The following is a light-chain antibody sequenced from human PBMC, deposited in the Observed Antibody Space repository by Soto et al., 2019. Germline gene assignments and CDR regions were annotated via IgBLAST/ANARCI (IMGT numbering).Light chain of an antibody. J-gene: IGKJ4*01. V-gene: IGKV3D-15*01. Sequence: EIVMTQSPATLSVSPGERATLSCRASQNVNINLAWYQQKPGQAPRLLIFRASYRATGIPDRFSGSGSGTEFNLTINSLQSEDFAIYFCQQYDDWLRLTFGGGTKVEIK. CDR3: QQYDDWLRLT. CDR1: QNVNIN. CDR2: RAS.